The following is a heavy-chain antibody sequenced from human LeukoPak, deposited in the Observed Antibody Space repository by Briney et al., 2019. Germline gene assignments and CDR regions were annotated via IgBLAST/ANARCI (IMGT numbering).Heavy chain of an antibody. CDR2: ISGHAFRT. CDR3: AKDPDYGDYYFDF. V-gene: IGHV3-23*01. Sequence: PGGSLRLSCAASGFTFRTYAMTWVRQAPGKGLEWVSGISGHAFRTHYADSVKGRFTISRDNSKNTVYLQMNSLRAEDTAVYYCAKDPDYGDYYFDFWGQGTLVTVSS. J-gene: IGHJ4*02. CDR1: GFTFRTYA. D-gene: IGHD4-17*01.